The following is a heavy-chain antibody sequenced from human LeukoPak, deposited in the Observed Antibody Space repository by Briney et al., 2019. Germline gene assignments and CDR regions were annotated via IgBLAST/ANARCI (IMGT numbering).Heavy chain of an antibody. V-gene: IGHV3-23*01. CDR2: ISGSADIT. CDR1: GFTFSSYA. J-gene: IGHJ4*02. D-gene: IGHD2/OR15-2a*01. Sequence: PGGSLRLSCAASGFTFSSYAMTWVRQAPGKGLGWVSIISGSADITYYADSMKGRFTISRDNSRNTLFLQMNSLRAEDTAIYYCAKRKYYQSGPFDFWGQGTLVTVSS. CDR3: AKRKYYQSGPFDF.